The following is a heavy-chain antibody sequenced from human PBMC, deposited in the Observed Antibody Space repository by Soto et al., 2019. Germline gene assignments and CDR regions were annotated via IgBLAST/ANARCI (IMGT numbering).Heavy chain of an antibody. V-gene: IGHV4-30-4*01. CDR3: VTVNLVGAAYYFDY. J-gene: IGHJ4*02. D-gene: IGHD1-26*01. Sequence: SETLSLTCTVSGGSIRNGDYYWGWIRQPPGKGLEWIGYVYYSGTTYSHPSLNSRVSISVDTSENQSSLRLTSVTAADTAVYYCVTVNLVGAAYYFDYWGPGTLVTVSS. CDR1: GGSIRNGDYY. CDR2: VYYSGTT.